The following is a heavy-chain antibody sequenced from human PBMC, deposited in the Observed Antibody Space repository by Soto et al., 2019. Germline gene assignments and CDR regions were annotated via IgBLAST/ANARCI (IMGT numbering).Heavy chain of an antibody. V-gene: IGHV3-23*01. D-gene: IGHD2-2*01. CDR1: GVTFSSYA. Sequence: PGGSLRLSCAASGVTFSSYAMSWVRQAPGKGLEWVSAISGSGGSTYYADSVKGRFTISRDNSKNTLYLQMNSLRAEDTAVYYCATHIVLVPDATDGLDYWGQGTLVTVSS. J-gene: IGHJ4*02. CDR2: ISGSGGST. CDR3: ATHIVLVPDATDGLDY.